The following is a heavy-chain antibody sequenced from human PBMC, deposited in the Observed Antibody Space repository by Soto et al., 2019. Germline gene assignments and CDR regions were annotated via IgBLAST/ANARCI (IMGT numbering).Heavy chain of an antibody. CDR3: ARSTLLHRAAFDI. V-gene: IGHV5-10-1*01. CDR2: IDPSDSYT. CDR1: GYSFTSYW. J-gene: IGHJ3*02. Sequence: ESLKISCKGSGYSFTSYWISWVRQMPGKGLEWMGRIDPSDSYTNYSPSFQGHVTISADKSISTAYLQWSSLKASDTATYYCARSTLLHRAAFDIWGQGTMVTVSS. D-gene: IGHD2-15*01.